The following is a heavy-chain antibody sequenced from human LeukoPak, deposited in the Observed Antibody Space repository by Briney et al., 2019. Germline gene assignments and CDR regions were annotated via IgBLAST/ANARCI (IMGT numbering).Heavy chain of an antibody. Sequence: SVKVSCKASGGTFSSYAISWVRQAPGQGLEWLGGIIPIFGTANYAQKFQGRVTITADESTSTAYMELSSLRSEDTAVYYCATATVTNSYYYYVRNVWAKGPRSPSPQ. CDR3: ATATVTNSYYYYVRNV. J-gene: IGHJ6*04. V-gene: IGHV1-69*13. CDR1: GGTFSSYA. CDR2: IIPIFGTA. D-gene: IGHD4-11*01.